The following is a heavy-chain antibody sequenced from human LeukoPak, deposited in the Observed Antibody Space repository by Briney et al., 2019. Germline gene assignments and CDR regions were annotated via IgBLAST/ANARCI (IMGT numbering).Heavy chain of an antibody. CDR2: IYYSGST. Sequence: SETLSLTCTVSGGSISSYYWSWIRQPPGKGLEWIGYIYYSGSTNYNPSLKSRVTISADTSKNQFSLKLSSVTAADTAVYYCARGNSYGRTYYFDYWGQGTLVTVSS. CDR1: GGSISSYY. J-gene: IGHJ4*02. D-gene: IGHD5-18*01. CDR3: ARGNSYGRTYYFDY. V-gene: IGHV4-59*01.